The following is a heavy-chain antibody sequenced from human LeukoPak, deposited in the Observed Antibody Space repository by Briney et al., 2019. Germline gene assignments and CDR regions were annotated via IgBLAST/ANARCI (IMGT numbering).Heavy chain of an antibody. D-gene: IGHD2-15*01. Sequence: NPGGSLRLSCAASGFTFSSYSMNWVRQAPGKGLEWVSSISSSSSYIYYADSVKGRFTISRDNAKNSLYLQMNSLRAEDTAVYYCARDPRVVVAAIWNYYYYYMDVWGKGTTVTVSS. CDR1: GFTFSSYS. V-gene: IGHV3-21*01. CDR2: ISSSSSYI. CDR3: ARDPRVVVAAIWNYYYYYMDV. J-gene: IGHJ6*03.